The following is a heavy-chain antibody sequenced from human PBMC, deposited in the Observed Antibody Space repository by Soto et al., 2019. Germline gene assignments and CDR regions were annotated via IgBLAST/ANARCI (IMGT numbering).Heavy chain of an antibody. CDR3: ARVGGSGGSCYSVVGAFDI. D-gene: IGHD2-15*01. J-gene: IGHJ3*02. CDR2: INPNSGGT. V-gene: IGHV1-2*04. CDR1: GYTFTGYY. Sequence: ASVKVSCKASGYTFTGYYMHWVRQAPGQGLEWMGWINPNSGGTNYAQKFQGWVTMTRDTSISTAYMELSRLRSDDTAVYYCARVGGSGGSCYSVVGAFDIWGQGTMVTVS.